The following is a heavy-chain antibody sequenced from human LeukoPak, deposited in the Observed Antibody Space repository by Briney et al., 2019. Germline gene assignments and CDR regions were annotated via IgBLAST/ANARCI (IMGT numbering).Heavy chain of an antibody. V-gene: IGHV2-5*02. CDR1: GFSLSTSGVG. J-gene: IGHJ6*03. D-gene: IGHD2-2*02. Sequence: SGPTLVYPTQTLTLTCTFSGFSLSTSGVGVGWIRQPPGKALEWLALIYWDDDKRYSPSLKSRLTITKDTSKNQVVLTITNMDPVDTATYYCAHRRFGSKTIPFYYMDVWGKGTTVTVSS. CDR3: AHRRFGSKTIPFYYMDV. CDR2: IYWDDDK.